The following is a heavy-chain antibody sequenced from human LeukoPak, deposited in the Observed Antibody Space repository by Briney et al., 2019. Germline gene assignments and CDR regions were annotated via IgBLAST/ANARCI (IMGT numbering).Heavy chain of an antibody. CDR3: AREIYYDSSAYDY. CDR2: VYHSGSI. Sequence: SETLSLTCAVYAGSFSGNYWGWIRQPPGQGLEWVGSVYHSGSIYYNPSLKSRVIMSVDTSKNQFSLKLSSLTAADTAIYYCAREIYYDSSAYDYWGQGTLVTVSS. J-gene: IGHJ4*02. V-gene: IGHV4-38-2*02. CDR1: AGSFSGNY. D-gene: IGHD3-22*01.